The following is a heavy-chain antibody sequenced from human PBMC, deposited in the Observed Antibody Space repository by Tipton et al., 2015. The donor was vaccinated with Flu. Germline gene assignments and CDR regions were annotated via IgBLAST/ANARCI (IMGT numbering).Heavy chain of an antibody. D-gene: IGHD4-17*01. CDR2: VYYSGST. J-gene: IGHJ3*02. CDR1: GGSISSYY. Sequence: TLSLTCTVSGGSISSYYWSWIRQPPGKGLEWIGYVYYSGSTNYNPSLKSRVTISVDTSKNQFSLKLSSVTAADTAVYYCASYDYGDHSAFDIWVQGSMVTVSS. V-gene: IGHV4-59*07. CDR3: ASYDYGDHSAFDI.